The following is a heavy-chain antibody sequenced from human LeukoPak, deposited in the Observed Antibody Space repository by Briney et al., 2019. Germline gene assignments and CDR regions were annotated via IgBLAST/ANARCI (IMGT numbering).Heavy chain of an antibody. CDR2: ISSSSSYI. J-gene: IGHJ4*02. Sequence: GGSLRLSCAASGCTFSSYSMDWVRQAPGKGLESVSSISSSSSYIYYADSVKGRFTISRENAKNSLYLQMNSLIAEDTAVYYCARAPRVGATSSDYWGQGTLVTVSS. CDR3: ARAPRVGATSSDY. CDR1: GCTFSSYS. D-gene: IGHD1-26*01. V-gene: IGHV3-21*01.